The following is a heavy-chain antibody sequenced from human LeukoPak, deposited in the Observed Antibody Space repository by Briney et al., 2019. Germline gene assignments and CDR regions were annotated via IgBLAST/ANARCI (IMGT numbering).Heavy chain of an antibody. Sequence: GGSLRLSCAASGFTFSSYAMHWVRQAPGKGLEWVAVISYDGSNKYYADSVKGRFTISRDNSKNTLYLQMNSLRAEDTAVYYCARGLKSFSVTTPYDYWGQGTLVTVSS. CDR2: ISYDGSNK. J-gene: IGHJ4*02. CDR3: ARGLKSFSVTTPYDY. D-gene: IGHD4-17*01. CDR1: GFTFSSYA. V-gene: IGHV3-30-3*01.